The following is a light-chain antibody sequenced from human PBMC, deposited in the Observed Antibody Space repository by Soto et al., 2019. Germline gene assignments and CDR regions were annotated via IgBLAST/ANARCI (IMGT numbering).Light chain of an antibody. J-gene: IGKJ1*01. CDR3: QHYYSIIRT. Sequence: RATLHCKSSQSVLYSSNNKNYLAWYQQKPGQPPKLLIYWASTRESGVPDRFSGSGSGTDFTLTISSLQAEDVTVYYCQHYYSIIRTFGDGGKV. CDR2: WAS. CDR1: QSVLYSSNNKNY. V-gene: IGKV4-1*01.